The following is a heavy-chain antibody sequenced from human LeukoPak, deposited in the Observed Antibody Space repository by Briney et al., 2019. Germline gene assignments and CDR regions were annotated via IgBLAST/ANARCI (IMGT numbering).Heavy chain of an antibody. V-gene: IGHV3-48*03. Sequence: GGSLRLSCAASGFTFSSYEMNWVRQAPGKGLEWVSYISSSGSTIYYADSVKGRFTISRDHAKNSLYLQMNSLRDEDTAVYYCARNPGGIGDYWGQGTLVTVSS. J-gene: IGHJ4*02. CDR3: ARNPGGIGDY. D-gene: IGHD4-23*01. CDR2: ISSSGSTI. CDR1: GFTFSSYE.